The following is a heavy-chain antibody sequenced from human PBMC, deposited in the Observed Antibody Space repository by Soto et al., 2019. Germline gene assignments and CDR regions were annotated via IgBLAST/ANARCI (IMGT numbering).Heavy chain of an antibody. CDR3: ARRYGDYLAY. D-gene: IGHD4-17*01. J-gene: IGHJ4*02. CDR2: IYYSGST. CDR1: GGSISSYY. Sequence: PSETLSLTCTVSGGSISSYYWSWIRQPPGKGLEWIGYIYYSGSTNYNPSLKSRVTISVDTSKNQFSLKLSSVTAADSAVYYCARRYGDYLAYWGQGTLVTVSS. V-gene: IGHV4-59*08.